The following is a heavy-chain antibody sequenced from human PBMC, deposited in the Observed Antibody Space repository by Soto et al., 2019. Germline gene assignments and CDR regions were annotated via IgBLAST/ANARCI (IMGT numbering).Heavy chain of an antibody. V-gene: IGHV4-34*01. CDR3: ARRLGNGVTIFGVVITNWFDP. J-gene: IGHJ5*02. D-gene: IGHD3-3*01. Sequence: SETLSLTCAVYGGSFSGYYWSWIRQPPGKGLEWIGEINHSGSTNYNPSLKSRVTISVDTSKNQFSLKLSSVTAADTAVYYCARRLGNGVTIFGVVITNWFDPWGQGTLVTVSS. CDR1: GGSFSGYY. CDR2: INHSGST.